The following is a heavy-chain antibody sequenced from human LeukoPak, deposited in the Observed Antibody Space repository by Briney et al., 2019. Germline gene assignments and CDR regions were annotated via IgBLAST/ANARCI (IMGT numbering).Heavy chain of an antibody. CDR3: AKDHVEQWLVLDY. CDR1: GFTFSHYG. V-gene: IGHV3-30*18. D-gene: IGHD6-19*01. J-gene: IGHJ4*02. Sequence: GGSLGLSCAASGFTFSHYGMHWVRQAPGKGLEWVAVISYDGSNKYYTESVKGRFTISRDNSKNTLYLEMNYLRVEDTAVYYCAKDHVEQWLVLDYWGQGTLVTVSS. CDR2: ISYDGSNK.